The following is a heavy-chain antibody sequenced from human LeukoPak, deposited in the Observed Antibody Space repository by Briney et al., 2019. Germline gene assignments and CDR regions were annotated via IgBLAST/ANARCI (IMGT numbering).Heavy chain of an antibody. V-gene: IGHV4-31*03. CDR3: ARGSPGDAFDI. Sequence: SETLSLTCTVSGGSISSGGYYWSWLRQHPGKGLEWIGFFYYSGSTYYNPSLKSRLTISIDTSENQFSLKVSSVTAADTAVYYCARGSPGDAFDIWGQGTLITVSS. CDR1: GGSISSGGYY. CDR2: FYYSGST. J-gene: IGHJ3*02.